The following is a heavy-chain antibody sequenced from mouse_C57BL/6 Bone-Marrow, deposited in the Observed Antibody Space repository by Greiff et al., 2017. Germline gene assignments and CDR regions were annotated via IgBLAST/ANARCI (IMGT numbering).Heavy chain of an antibody. D-gene: IGHD1-1*01. CDR3: AGIAGSAWFAY. V-gene: IGHV1-50*01. J-gene: IGHJ3*01. Sequence: VQLQQPGAELVKPGASVKLSCKASGYTFPSYWMQWVKQRPGQGLEWIGEIDPSDSYTNYNQKFKGKATLTVDTSSSTAYMQLSSLTSEDSAVYYCAGIAGSAWFAYWGQGTLVTVSA. CDR1: GYTFPSYW. CDR2: IDPSDSYT.